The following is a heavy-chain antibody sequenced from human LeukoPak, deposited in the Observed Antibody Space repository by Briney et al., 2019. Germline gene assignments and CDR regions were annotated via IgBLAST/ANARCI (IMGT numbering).Heavy chain of an antibody. CDR3: AREKDIVVVGLIDQ. Sequence: ASVKVSCKASGYTFTSYGINWVRQAPGRGLEWMGWINAYTGNTNYAQKLQGRVTMTTDTSTSTAYMELRSLRSDDTAVYYCAREKDIVVVGLIDQWAQGTLVTVSS. CDR1: GYTFTSYG. J-gene: IGHJ1*01. D-gene: IGHD2-2*01. CDR2: INAYTGNT. V-gene: IGHV1-18*01.